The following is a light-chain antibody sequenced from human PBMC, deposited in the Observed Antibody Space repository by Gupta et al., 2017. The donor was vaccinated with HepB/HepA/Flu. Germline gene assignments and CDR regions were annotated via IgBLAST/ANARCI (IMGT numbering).Light chain of an antibody. CDR3: QAWDSSTGVV. Sequence: SYELTQPPPVSVSPGRTATLPCSGDKLGDKYACWYQQKPGQSPVLVIYQDSKRPSGIPERFSGSNSGNTATLTISGTQAMDEADYYCQAWDSSTGVVFGGGTKLTVL. CDR2: QDS. CDR1: KLGDKY. V-gene: IGLV3-1*01. J-gene: IGLJ2*01.